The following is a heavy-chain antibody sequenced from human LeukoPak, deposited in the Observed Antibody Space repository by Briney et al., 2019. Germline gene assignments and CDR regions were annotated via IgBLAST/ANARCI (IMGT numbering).Heavy chain of an antibody. D-gene: IGHD6-19*01. V-gene: IGHV3-23*01. CDR3: AKLLGAVARYFEF. J-gene: IGHJ4*02. CDR1: GFTFSNAW. Sequence: GGSLRLSCAASGFTFSNAWMSWVRQAPGRGLEWVSSISGSGGRISYADTVKGRFTISRDNSKNTLYLQMSGLRAEDTAVYYCAKLLGAVARYFEFWGRGTLVTVSS. CDR2: ISGSGGRI.